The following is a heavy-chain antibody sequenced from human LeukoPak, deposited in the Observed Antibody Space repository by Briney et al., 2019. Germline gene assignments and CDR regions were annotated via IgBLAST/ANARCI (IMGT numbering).Heavy chain of an antibody. J-gene: IGHJ4*02. V-gene: IGHV3-23*01. CDR2: ISGSGGDT. CDR3: AKTTAGYSSEQFPGWPIDF. Sequence: GGSLRLSCAASGFTFRSYAIYWVRQAPGKGLEWVSGISGSGGDTYFADSVKGRFTISRDNSKNTVFLQMDSLRAEDTAVYYCAKTTAGYSSEQFPGWPIDFGGQETLVSVSS. D-gene: IGHD6-19*01. CDR1: GFTFRSYA.